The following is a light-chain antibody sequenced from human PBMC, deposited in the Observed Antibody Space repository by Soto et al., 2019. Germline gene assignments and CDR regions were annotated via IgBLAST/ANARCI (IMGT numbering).Light chain of an antibody. CDR3: QQSYSTPFT. Sequence: DIQMTQSPSSLSASVGDRVTITCRASQSISSYLNWYQQKPGKAPKLLIYAASTLQSGVPSRFSGSASGTHFTLTISSLQPEDFATYYCQQSYSTPFTFGPGTKVDIK. CDR1: QSISSY. CDR2: AAS. V-gene: IGKV1-39*01. J-gene: IGKJ3*01.